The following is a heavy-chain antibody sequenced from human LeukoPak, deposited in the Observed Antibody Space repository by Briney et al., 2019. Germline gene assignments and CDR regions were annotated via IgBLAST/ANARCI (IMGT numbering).Heavy chain of an antibody. CDR2: ISYDGSNK. D-gene: IGHD3-9*01. CDR1: GFTFSSYG. CDR3: AREGPGGYVGPYFDY. J-gene: IGHJ4*02. Sequence: GGSLRLSCAASGFTFSSYGMHWVRQAPGKGLEWVAVISYDGSNKYYADSVKGRFTISRDNSKNTLYLQMNSLRAEDTAVYYCAREGPGGYVGPYFDYWGQGTLVTVSS. V-gene: IGHV3-30*03.